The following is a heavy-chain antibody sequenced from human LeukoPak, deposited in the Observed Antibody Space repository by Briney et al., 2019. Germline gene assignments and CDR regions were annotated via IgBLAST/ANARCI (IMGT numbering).Heavy chain of an antibody. V-gene: IGHV3-48*03. D-gene: IGHD7-27*01. Sequence: GGSLRLSCAASGFTFSSHEMSWVRQAPGKGLDWVSYITSSGGIIYYADSVKGRFTISRDNAKNSLYLQMNSLRAEDTGVYYCAVTGGIDHWGQGTLVTVTS. CDR1: GFTFSSHE. CDR2: ITSSGGII. J-gene: IGHJ4*02. CDR3: AVTGGIDH.